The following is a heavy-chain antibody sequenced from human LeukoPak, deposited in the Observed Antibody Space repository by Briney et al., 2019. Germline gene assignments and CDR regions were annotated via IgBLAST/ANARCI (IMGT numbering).Heavy chain of an antibody. Sequence: GGSLRLSCAASGFTFSSYWMSWVRQVPGKGLEWVSYISSSGSPIHNADSVKGRFTVSRDNATNSLSLQMNSLRAEDTAVYYCARERGSGRTYYFDYWGQGTLVTVSS. J-gene: IGHJ4*02. D-gene: IGHD3-10*01. CDR3: ARERGSGRTYYFDY. CDR1: GFTFSSYW. V-gene: IGHV3-48*04. CDR2: ISSSGSPI.